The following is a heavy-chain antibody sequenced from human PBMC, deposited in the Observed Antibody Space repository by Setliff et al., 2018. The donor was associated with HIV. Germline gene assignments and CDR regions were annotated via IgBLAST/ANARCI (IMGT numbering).Heavy chain of an antibody. Sequence: QPGGSLRLSCAASGFIFSNYWMHWVRQVPGKGLDWVSRINNDGSDTVYADSVKGRFTISRDNSKNTLYLQMNSLRAEDTAVYYCARERLRFLEWLPLDYWGQGTLVTVSS. CDR3: ARERLRFLEWLPLDY. V-gene: IGHV3-74*01. CDR1: GFIFSNYW. J-gene: IGHJ4*02. CDR2: INNDGSDT. D-gene: IGHD3-3*01.